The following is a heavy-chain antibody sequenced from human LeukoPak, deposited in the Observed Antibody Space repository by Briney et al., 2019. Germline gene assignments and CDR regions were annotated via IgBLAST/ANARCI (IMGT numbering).Heavy chain of an antibody. Sequence: PSETLSLTCTVSGGSISSYYWSWIRQPPGKGLEWIGYTHYTGSTSVNPSLKSRATISVDTSKNQLSLKVSSVTAADTAVYYCARDGDTAMILFAFDIWGQGTMVTVSS. CDR1: GGSISSYY. J-gene: IGHJ3*02. CDR3: ARDGDTAMILFAFDI. CDR2: THYTGST. D-gene: IGHD5-18*01. V-gene: IGHV4-59*01.